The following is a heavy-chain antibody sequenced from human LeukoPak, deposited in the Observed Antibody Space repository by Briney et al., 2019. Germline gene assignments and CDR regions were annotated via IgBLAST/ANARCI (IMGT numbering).Heavy chain of an antibody. Sequence: QPGGSLRLSCAASGFTFSSYWMIWVRQAPGKGLEWVANIKQDGSEKYYVDSVKGRFTISRDNAKNSLYLQMNSLRAEDTAVYYCARVSYDSSGCYRFFDYWGQGTLVTVSS. CDR3: ARVSYDSSGCYRFFDY. D-gene: IGHD3-22*01. V-gene: IGHV3-7*01. CDR1: GFTFSSYW. CDR2: IKQDGSEK. J-gene: IGHJ4*02.